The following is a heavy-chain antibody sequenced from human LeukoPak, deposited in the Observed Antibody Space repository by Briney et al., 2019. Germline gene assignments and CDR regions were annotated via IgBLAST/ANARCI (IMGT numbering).Heavy chain of an antibody. J-gene: IGHJ4*02. D-gene: IGHD1-20*01. CDR3: AREITGTSDY. CDR2: IIPIFGTA. Sequence: SVKVSCKASGGTFSSYAISWVRQAPGQGLEWMGGIIPIFGTANYAQKFQGRVTITTDESTSTAYMELSRLRSDDTAVYYCAREITGTSDYWGQGTLVTVSS. V-gene: IGHV1-69*05. CDR1: GGTFSSYA.